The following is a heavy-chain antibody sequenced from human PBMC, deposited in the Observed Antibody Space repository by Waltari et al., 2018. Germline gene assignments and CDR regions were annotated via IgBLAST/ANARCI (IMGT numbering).Heavy chain of an antibody. V-gene: IGHV3-30*02. D-gene: IGHD5-12*01. J-gene: IGHJ4*02. CDR2: LRYDGSNE. CDR1: GCTFRSSG. Sequence: QVQLVESGGGVVQPGGSLRLSCAAFGCTFRSSGMNWGRQAPGKGPEWVAYLRYDGSNEYYEESVKGRFTISRDNSKNTLYLQMNSLRTEDTAVYYCAGGGYSGNDFTQYWGQGTPVTVSS. CDR3: AGGGYSGNDFTQY.